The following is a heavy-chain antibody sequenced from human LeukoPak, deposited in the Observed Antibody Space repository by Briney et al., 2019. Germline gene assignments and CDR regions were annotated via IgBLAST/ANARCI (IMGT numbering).Heavy chain of an antibody. J-gene: IGHJ3*02. V-gene: IGHV3-74*01. D-gene: IGHD2-15*01. CDR1: GFTFGSYW. Sequence: GGSLRLSCAASGFTFGSYWVQWVRQARGKGLVWVSRINSDGNRTSYADSVKGRLTVSRDNAKNTLYLQITSQRAEDRADYYCARHIAAGVFDIWGQGTIVTVSS. CDR2: INSDGNRT. CDR3: ARHIAAGVFDI.